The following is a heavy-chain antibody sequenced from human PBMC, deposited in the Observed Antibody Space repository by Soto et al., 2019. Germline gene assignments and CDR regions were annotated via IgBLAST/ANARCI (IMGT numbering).Heavy chain of an antibody. V-gene: IGHV3-23*01. J-gene: IGHJ4*02. D-gene: IGHD2-2*02. CDR2: ISGSGGST. Sequence: PGGSLRLSCAASGFTFSSYAMSWVRQAPGKGLEWVSAISGSGGSTYYADSVKGRFTISRDNSKNTLYLQMNSLRAEDTAVYYCAKDRRPLVVPAAILGNWGQGTLVTVS. CDR1: GFTFSSYA. CDR3: AKDRRPLVVPAAILGN.